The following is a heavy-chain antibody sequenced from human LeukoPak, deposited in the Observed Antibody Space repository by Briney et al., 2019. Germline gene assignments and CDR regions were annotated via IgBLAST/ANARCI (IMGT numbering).Heavy chain of an antibody. CDR1: GFTFSSYW. V-gene: IGHV3-7*01. J-gene: IGHJ4*02. D-gene: IGHD3-22*01. CDR2: IKQDGSEK. CDR3: ARYYYDSSGYYPYYFDY. Sequence: GGSLRLSCAASGFTFSSYWMSRVRQAPGKGLEWVANIKQDGSEKYYVDSVKGRFTISRDNAKNSLYLQMNSLRAEDTAVYYCARYYYDSSGYYPYYFDYWGQGTLVTVSP.